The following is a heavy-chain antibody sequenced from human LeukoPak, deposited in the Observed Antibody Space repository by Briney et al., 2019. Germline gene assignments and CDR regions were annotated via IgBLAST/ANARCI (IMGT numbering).Heavy chain of an antibody. D-gene: IGHD6-6*01. CDR1: GYSIGSGYL. Sequence: PETLSLSSGVSGYSIGSGYLWAWIRQPPGKGLEWIGSMSYDGSTQYNPSLQSRVTISGDTSKNKFSLKLSSLTAADTAVYHCARASIAGVGNETRSYWFDSWGRGPWLTVSS. J-gene: IGHJ5*01. V-gene: IGHV4-38-2*01. CDR2: MSYDGST. CDR3: ARASIAGVGNETRSYWFDS.